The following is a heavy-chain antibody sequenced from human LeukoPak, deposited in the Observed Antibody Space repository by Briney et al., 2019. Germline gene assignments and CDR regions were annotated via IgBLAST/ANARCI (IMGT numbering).Heavy chain of an antibody. CDR1: GGSISPFY. CDR3: ARHERDVSLDHAFDI. D-gene: IGHD5-24*01. CDR2: IYYSGST. V-gene: IGHV4-59*08. J-gene: IGHJ3*02. Sequence: KTSETLSLTCTVSGGSISPFYWNWIRQPPGKGLEWIGYIYYSGSTSYNPSLKSRVTILVDTSKNQFSLKLRSVTAADTAVYYCARHERDVSLDHAFDIWGQGTMVTVSS.